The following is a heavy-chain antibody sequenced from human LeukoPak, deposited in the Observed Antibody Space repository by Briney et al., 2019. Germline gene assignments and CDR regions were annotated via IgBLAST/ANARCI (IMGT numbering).Heavy chain of an antibody. Sequence: PSGTLSLTCTVSGGSISSYYWSWIRQPAGKGLEWIGRIYTSGSTNYNPSLKSRVTMSVDTSKNQFSLKLSSVTAADTAVYYCARVGDSSGYYYGNFAEYFQHWGQGTLVTVSS. D-gene: IGHD3-22*01. CDR3: ARVGDSSGYYYGNFAEYFQH. J-gene: IGHJ1*01. V-gene: IGHV4-4*07. CDR1: GGSISSYY. CDR2: IYTSGST.